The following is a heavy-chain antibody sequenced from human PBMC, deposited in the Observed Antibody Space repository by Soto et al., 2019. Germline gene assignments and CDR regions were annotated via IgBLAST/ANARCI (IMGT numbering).Heavy chain of an antibody. CDR1: GFTFSNFA. D-gene: IGHD6-13*01. Sequence: EVQLLDSGGGLVQPGGSLRLACASSGFTFSNFAMSWVRQAPGKGLEWVSGITGSGAFTYYADPVKGRFTISRDNSKSTLYLQMNSLRAEDTALYYCAKDSSSWYYFDYWGQGTLVTVSS. CDR3: AKDSSSWYYFDY. J-gene: IGHJ4*02. V-gene: IGHV3-23*01. CDR2: ITGSGAFT.